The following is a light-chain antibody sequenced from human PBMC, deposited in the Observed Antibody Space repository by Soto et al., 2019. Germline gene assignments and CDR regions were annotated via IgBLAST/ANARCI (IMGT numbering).Light chain of an antibody. CDR1: SSSVGAGYD. V-gene: IGLV1-40*01. CDR3: QSYDSSLRGFV. Sequence: QSALTQPPSVSGAPGQRVTISCTGSSSSVGAGYDVHWYQQLPGTAPKLLIYDDTNRPSGVPDRFSGSKSGTSASLAITGLQAEDEADYYCQSYDSSLRGFVFGTGTKLTVL. J-gene: IGLJ1*01. CDR2: DDT.